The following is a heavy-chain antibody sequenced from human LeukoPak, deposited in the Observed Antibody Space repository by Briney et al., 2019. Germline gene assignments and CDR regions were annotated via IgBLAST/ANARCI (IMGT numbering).Heavy chain of an antibody. CDR1: GFTFSSYA. D-gene: IGHD3-22*01. Sequence: GGSLRLSCAASGFTFSSYAMSWVRQAPGKGLEWVSAISGSGGSTYYADSVKGRFTISRDNSKNTLYLQMNSLRAEDTAVYYCAKFLPKDHSSGYIPQVVWDYWGQGTLVTVSS. J-gene: IGHJ4*02. V-gene: IGHV3-23*01. CDR3: AKFLPKDHSSGYIPQVVWDY. CDR2: ISGSGGST.